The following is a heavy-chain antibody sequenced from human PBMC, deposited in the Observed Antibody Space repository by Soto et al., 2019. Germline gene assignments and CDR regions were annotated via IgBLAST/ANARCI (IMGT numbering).Heavy chain of an antibody. CDR2: LQTDGSHP. V-gene: IGHV3-74*01. CDR3: ARGGDPDY. Sequence: EVQLVESGGGLVQPGGSLRLSCVASGFTFNYYWMHWVRQAPGKGLMWVSRLQTDGSHPDYADSVKGRFTISRDNAKNTLCLQMNNLIAEDTAVYYCARGGDPDYWGQGTLVTVSS. CDR1: GFTFNYYW. D-gene: IGHD2-21*02. J-gene: IGHJ4*02.